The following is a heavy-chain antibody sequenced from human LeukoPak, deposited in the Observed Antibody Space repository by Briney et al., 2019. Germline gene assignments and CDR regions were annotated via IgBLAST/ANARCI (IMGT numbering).Heavy chain of an antibody. D-gene: IGHD2-2*02. J-gene: IGHJ6*03. CDR1: GFTFSSYA. Sequence: GGSLRLSCAASGFTFSSYAMHWVRQAPGKGLEWVAVISYDGSNKYYADSVKGRFTISRDNSKNTLYLQMNSLRAEDTAVYYCARGDAESWRGLGVVVPAAIHYYYYMDVWGKGTTVTVSS. CDR3: ARGDAESWRGLGVVVPAAIHYYYYMDV. CDR2: ISYDGSNK. V-gene: IGHV3-30*01.